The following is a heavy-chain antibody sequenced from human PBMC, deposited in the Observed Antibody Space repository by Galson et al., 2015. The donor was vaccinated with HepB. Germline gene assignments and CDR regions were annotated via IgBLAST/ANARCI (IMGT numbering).Heavy chain of an antibody. J-gene: IGHJ4*02. D-gene: IGHD4-17*01. V-gene: IGHV3-23*01. CDR3: AAHTADGESTFDF. Sequence: SLRLSCAASGFTFGSYGMYWVRQAPGKGLEWVSAISGSDDSTYFADSGKGRFSIFRDNSKNTLYLQLNSLRAEDTAVSYCAAHTADGESTFDFWGQGTLVTVSS. CDR1: GFTFGSYG. CDR2: ISGSDDST.